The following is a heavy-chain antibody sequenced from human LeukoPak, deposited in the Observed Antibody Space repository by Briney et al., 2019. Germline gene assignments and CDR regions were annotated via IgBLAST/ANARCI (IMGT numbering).Heavy chain of an antibody. Sequence: PSETLSLTCTVSGGSISSSSYYWGWIRQPPGKGLEWIGSIYYSGSTYYNPSLKSRVTLSVDTSKNQFSLKLSSVTAADTAVYYCARQGMDGETDQYYFDYWGQGTLVTVSS. J-gene: IGHJ4*02. CDR3: ARQGMDGETDQYYFDY. V-gene: IGHV4-39*01. CDR1: GGSISSSSYY. CDR2: IYYSGST. D-gene: IGHD2-2*03.